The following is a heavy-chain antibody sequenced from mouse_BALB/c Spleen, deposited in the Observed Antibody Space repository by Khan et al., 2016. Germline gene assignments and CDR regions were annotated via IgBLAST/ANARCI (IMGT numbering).Heavy chain of an antibody. CDR3: ARNYGNYGWFAY. CDR2: INTETGEP. V-gene: IGHV9-2-1*01. Sequence: QIQLVQSGPELKKPGETVKISCKASGYTFTDYSMHWVKQAPGKGLKWMGWINTETGEPTYADDFKGRFAFSLETSASTAYLQINNLKNEDTATYFCARNYGNYGWFAYWGQGTLVTVSA. D-gene: IGHD2-1*01. CDR1: GYTFTDYS. J-gene: IGHJ3*01.